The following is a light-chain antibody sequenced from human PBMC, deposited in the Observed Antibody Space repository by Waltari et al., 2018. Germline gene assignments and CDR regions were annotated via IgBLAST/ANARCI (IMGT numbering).Light chain of an antibody. CDR2: DVS. CDR1: SSDIGGYNY. J-gene: IGLJ2*01. Sequence: QSALTQPASVSGSPGQSITISCPGTSSDIGGYNYVSWYQQHPGKAPKLMIYDVSKRPSGVSDRFSGSKSGNTASLTISGLQAEDEADYYCSSYAPSSTVFGGGTKLTVL. CDR3: SSYAPSSTV. V-gene: IGLV2-14*03.